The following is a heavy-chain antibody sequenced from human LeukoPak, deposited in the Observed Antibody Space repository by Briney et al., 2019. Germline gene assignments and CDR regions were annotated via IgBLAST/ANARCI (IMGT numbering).Heavy chain of an antibody. J-gene: IGHJ4*02. CDR2: INSDGSST. CDR1: GFTFSSYW. D-gene: IGHD2-8*01. CDR3: ARDWLYCINGVCYRLGGFDY. V-gene: IGHV3-74*01. Sequence: GGSLRLSCAASGFTFSSYWMHWVRQAPGKGLVWVSRINSDGSSTSYADSVKGRFTISRDNAKNTLYLQMNSLRAEDTAVYYCARDWLYCINGVCYRLGGFDYWGQGTLVTVSS.